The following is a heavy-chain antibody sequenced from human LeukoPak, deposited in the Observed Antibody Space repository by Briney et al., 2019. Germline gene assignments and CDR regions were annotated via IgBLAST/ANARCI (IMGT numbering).Heavy chain of an antibody. CDR1: GGSISSGGYY. V-gene: IGHV4-31*03. Sequence: SQTLSLTCTVSGGSISSGGYYWRWIRQHPGKGLEWIGYIYYSGSTYYNPSLKSRVTISVDTSKNQFSLKLSSVTAADTAVYYCASLGGDRSSTSCYAYFDYWGQGTLVTVSS. D-gene: IGHD2-2*01. CDR2: IYYSGST. J-gene: IGHJ4*02. CDR3: ASLGGDRSSTSCYAYFDY.